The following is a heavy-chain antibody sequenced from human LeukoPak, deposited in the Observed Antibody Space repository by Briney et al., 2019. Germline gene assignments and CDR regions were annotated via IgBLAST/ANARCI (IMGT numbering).Heavy chain of an antibody. D-gene: IGHD4-11*01. CDR1: GFTFSSYE. CDR2: ISSSGSTI. V-gene: IGHV3-48*03. Sequence: GGSLRLSCAASGFTFSSYEMNWVRQAPGKGLEWVSYISSSGSTIYYADSVKGRFTISRDNAKNSLYLQMNSLRAEDTAVYYCAKDLDDYSSVWGQGTLVTVSS. CDR3: AKDLDDYSSV. J-gene: IGHJ4*02.